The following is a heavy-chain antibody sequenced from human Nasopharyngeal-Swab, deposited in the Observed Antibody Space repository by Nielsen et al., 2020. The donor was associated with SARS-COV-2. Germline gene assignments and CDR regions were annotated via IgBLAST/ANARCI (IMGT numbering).Heavy chain of an antibody. D-gene: IGHD2-15*01. Sequence: GESLKISCKGSGYSFTSHWIGWVRQMPGKGLEWMGIIYPGDSDTRYSPSFQGQVTISADKSISTAYLQWSSLKASDTAMYYCARRKGVRSPSYYPGMDVWGQGTTVTVSS. CDR3: ARRKGVRSPSYYPGMDV. CDR2: IYPGDSDT. J-gene: IGHJ6*02. CDR1: GYSFTSHW. V-gene: IGHV5-51*01.